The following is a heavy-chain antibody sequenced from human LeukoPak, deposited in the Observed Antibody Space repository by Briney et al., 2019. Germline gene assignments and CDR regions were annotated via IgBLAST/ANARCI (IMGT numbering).Heavy chain of an antibody. CDR2: ISYDGSNT. V-gene: IGHV3-30*04. CDR1: GFIFSTYA. CDR3: ARPGGYAFDI. Sequence: QTGGSLRLSCTASGFIFSTYAFHWVRQAPGKGPEWMAFISYDGSNTYFADSVKGRFTLSRDNSKNALYLQMNSLRPADTAVYYCARPGGYAFDIWGQGTMVTVSS. D-gene: IGHD3-10*01. J-gene: IGHJ3*02.